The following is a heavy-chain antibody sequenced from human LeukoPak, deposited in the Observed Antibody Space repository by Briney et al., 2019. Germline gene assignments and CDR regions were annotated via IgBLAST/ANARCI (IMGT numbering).Heavy chain of an antibody. CDR2: IIPILGIA. V-gene: IGHV1-69*04. CDR1: GGTFSSYA. J-gene: IGHJ4*02. Sequence: SVKVSCKASGGTFSSYAISWVRQAPGQGLEWMGRIIPILGIANYAQKFQGRVTITADKSTSTAYMELSSLRAEDTAVYYCAGAGSGSYYGYWGQGTLVTVSS. D-gene: IGHD3-10*01. CDR3: AGAGSGSYYGY.